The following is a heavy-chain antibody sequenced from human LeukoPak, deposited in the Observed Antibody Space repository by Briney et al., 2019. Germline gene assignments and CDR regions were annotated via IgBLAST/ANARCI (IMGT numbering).Heavy chain of an antibody. J-gene: IGHJ5*02. V-gene: IGHV4-39*01. CDR3: ARHYYGSGTYTTWFDP. D-gene: IGHD3-10*01. CDR2: IYYSGST. Sequence: PSETLSLTCTVSGGSLSSSSYYWGWLRQPPGKGLEWIGNIYYSGSTYHNPSLKSRVTISVDTSKNQFSLKLSSVTAADTAVYYCARHYYGSGTYTTWFDPWGQGTLVTVSS. CDR1: GGSLSSSSYY.